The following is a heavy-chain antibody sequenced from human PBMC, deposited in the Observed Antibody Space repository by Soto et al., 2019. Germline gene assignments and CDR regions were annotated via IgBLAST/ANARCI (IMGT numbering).Heavy chain of an antibody. V-gene: IGHV3-23*01. CDR1: EFTFSNYA. CDR3: AKDPPQLIVYFDY. J-gene: IGHJ4*02. D-gene: IGHD3-22*01. CDR2: ISDNGGTT. Sequence: GGSLRLSCAASEFTFSNYAMSWVRQAPGKGLEWVSSISDNGGTTYYADSVKGRFTISRDNSKNTLYLQMNSLRAEDTAVYYCAKDPPQLIVYFDYPGQGTQVTVSS.